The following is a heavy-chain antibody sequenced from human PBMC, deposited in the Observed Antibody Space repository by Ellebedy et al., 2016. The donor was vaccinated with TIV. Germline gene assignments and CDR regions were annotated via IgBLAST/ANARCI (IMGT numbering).Heavy chain of an antibody. J-gene: IGHJ4*02. CDR2: IRSKAYGGTT. CDR1: GFTFSDHY. Sequence: PGGSLRLSCAASGFTFSDHYMDWVRQAPGKGLEWVGFIRSKAYGGTTDYAASVKGRFTISRDNSKNSLYLQMHSLKTEDTAVYYCASVRYGDYVFWGQGTLVTVSS. CDR3: ASVRYGDYVF. V-gene: IGHV3-72*01. D-gene: IGHD4-17*01.